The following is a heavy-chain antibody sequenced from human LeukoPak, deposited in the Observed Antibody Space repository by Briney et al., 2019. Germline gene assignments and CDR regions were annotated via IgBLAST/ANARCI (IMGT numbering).Heavy chain of an antibody. J-gene: IGHJ5*02. Sequence: QPGGSLRLSCAASGFTFSSYGMHWVRQAPGKGLEWVAFIRYDGSNKYYADSVKGRFTISRDNAKNSLYLQMNSLRAEDTAVYYCARAKRQQLVLGNWFDPWGQGTLVTVSS. V-gene: IGHV3-30*02. CDR3: ARAKRQQLVLGNWFDP. CDR2: IRYDGSNK. D-gene: IGHD6-13*01. CDR1: GFTFSSYG.